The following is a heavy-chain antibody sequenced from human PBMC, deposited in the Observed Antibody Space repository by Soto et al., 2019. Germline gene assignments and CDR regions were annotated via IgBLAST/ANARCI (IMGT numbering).Heavy chain of an antibody. Sequence: GASVKVSFKASGYTFPDYYLHWVRQAPGQGLEWMGWINPNSGGTRYAQKFQGRVTMTRDTSISTAYMELSRLRSDDTAIYYCARPYSSSSLFYFHHWGQGTLVTVSS. CDR3: ARPYSSSSLFYFHH. D-gene: IGHD6-6*01. CDR1: GYTFPDYY. J-gene: IGHJ1*01. V-gene: IGHV1-2*02. CDR2: INPNSGGT.